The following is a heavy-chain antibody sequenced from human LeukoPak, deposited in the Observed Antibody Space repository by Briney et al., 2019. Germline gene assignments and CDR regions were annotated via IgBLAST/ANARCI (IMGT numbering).Heavy chain of an antibody. CDR1: GFTFSSYG. D-gene: IGHD2-15*01. CDR3: ARDSSGGSNDAFDI. Sequence: GGSLRLSCAASGFTFSSYGMHWVRQAPGKGLEWVAFIRYDGSNKYYADSVKGRFTISRDNAKNSLYLQMNSLRAEDTAVYYCARDSSGGSNDAFDIWGQGTMVTVSS. CDR2: IRYDGSNK. V-gene: IGHV3-30*02. J-gene: IGHJ3*02.